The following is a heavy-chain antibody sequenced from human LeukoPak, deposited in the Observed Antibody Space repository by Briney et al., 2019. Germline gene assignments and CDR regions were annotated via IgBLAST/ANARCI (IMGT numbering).Heavy chain of an antibody. Sequence: PGGSLRLSCAASGFNFSTYWMTWVRQVPGKGLEWVANIKEDGSEIYYVDAVKGRFSISRGNAKTSLYLQMNSLSVADTAVYYCVTDQTGRHPYFFDYWGQGTLVTVSS. J-gene: IGHJ4*02. V-gene: IGHV3-7*01. CDR2: IKEDGSEI. D-gene: IGHD3-10*01. CDR3: VTDQTGRHPYFFDY. CDR1: GFNFSTYW.